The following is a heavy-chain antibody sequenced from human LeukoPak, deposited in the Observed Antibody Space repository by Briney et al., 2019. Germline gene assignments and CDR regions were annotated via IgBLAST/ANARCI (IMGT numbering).Heavy chain of an antibody. V-gene: IGHV3-64D*09. CDR2: MSGNGGST. CDR1: GFNFSRYT. CDR3: VKEEYYYDSSGYLYYYYYGMDV. J-gene: IGHJ6*02. D-gene: IGHD3-22*01. Sequence: GGSLRLSCSASGFNFSRYTMHWVRQAPGKGLEYVSAMSGNGGSTYYADSVKGRFTISRDNSKNTLYLQMSSLRAEDTAVYYCVKEEYYYDSSGYLYYYYYGMDVWGQGTTVTVSS.